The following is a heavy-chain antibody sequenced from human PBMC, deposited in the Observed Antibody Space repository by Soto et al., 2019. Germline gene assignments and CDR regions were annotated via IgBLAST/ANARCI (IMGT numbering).Heavy chain of an antibody. Sequence: QITLKESGPTMVKPTQTLTLTCTFSGFSLSTSGVGVGWIRQPPGEALEWLALIFWDDDKRYSPSLNSRLTITKDTSKNQEVLTMTKMDPIDTATYYCAHTPQIVSPWGYAYWGQGTLVTVSS. CDR3: AHTPQIVSPWGYAY. J-gene: IGHJ4*02. D-gene: IGHD2-15*01. CDR1: GFSLSTSGVG. CDR2: IFWDDDK. V-gene: IGHV2-5*02.